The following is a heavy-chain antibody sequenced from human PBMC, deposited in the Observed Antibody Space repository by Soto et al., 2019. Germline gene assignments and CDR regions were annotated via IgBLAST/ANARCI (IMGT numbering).Heavy chain of an antibody. CDR3: ARESDYGGNLVRFDP. J-gene: IGHJ5*02. V-gene: IGHV1-69*13. D-gene: IGHD4-17*01. CDR2: IIPIFGTA. CDR1: GGTFSSYA. Sequence: SVKVSCEASGGTFSSYAISWVRQAPGQGLEWMGGIIPIFGTANYAQKFQGRVTITADESTSTAYMELSSLRSEDTAVYYCARESDYGGNLVRFDPWGQGTLVTVSS.